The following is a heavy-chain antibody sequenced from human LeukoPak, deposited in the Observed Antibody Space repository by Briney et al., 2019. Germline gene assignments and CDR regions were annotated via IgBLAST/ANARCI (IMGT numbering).Heavy chain of an antibody. CDR3: ARVEVDTAMDDY. CDR2: IKQDGSEK. V-gene: IGHV3-7*03. D-gene: IGHD5-18*01. CDR1: GFTFSSYW. Sequence: GGSLRLSCAASGFTFSSYWMSGVRPAPGKGLDGVANIKQDGSEKYYVDSVKSRFTISRDNAKNSLYLQMNSLRAEDTAVYYCARVEVDTAMDDYWGQGTLVTVSS. J-gene: IGHJ4*02.